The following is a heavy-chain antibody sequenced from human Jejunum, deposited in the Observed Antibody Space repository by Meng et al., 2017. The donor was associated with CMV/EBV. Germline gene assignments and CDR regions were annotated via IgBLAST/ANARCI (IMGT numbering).Heavy chain of an antibody. CDR1: GYMVSIYY. V-gene: IGHV1-2*02. D-gene: IGHD3-16*01. Sequence: KASGYMVSIYYIHWVRQATGQGLEWLGYINPKNGVTKYLQTFQGRLTMTRHTSINTVYMELTSLKSDDTAVYYCARDVDDDNGFDIWGQGTKVTVSS. CDR2: INPKNGVT. CDR3: ARDVDDDNGFDI. J-gene: IGHJ3*02.